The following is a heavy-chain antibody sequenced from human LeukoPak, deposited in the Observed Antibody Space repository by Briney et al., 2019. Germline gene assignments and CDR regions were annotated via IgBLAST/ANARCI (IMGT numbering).Heavy chain of an antibody. V-gene: IGHV3-7*03. CDR2: IKHDGTEK. J-gene: IGHJ4*02. CDR3: VRDFYVDY. CDR1: GFTFSSYA. Sequence: GSLRLSCAASGFTFSSYAMSWARQAPGKGLEWVANIKHDGTEKNYVDSVKGRFTIYRDNAENTLYLQMNSLRAEDTAVYYCVRDFYVDYWGQGAMVTVSS. D-gene: IGHD2/OR15-2a*01.